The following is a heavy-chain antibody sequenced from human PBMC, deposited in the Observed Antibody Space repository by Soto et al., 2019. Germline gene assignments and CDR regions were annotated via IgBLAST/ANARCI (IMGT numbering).Heavy chain of an antibody. V-gene: IGHV1-69*01. J-gene: IGHJ3*02. CDR3: ARVQYSGTYLHAFDI. D-gene: IGHD1-26*01. CDR2: IVPIIGVA. CDR1: GGSFTRHA. Sequence: QVQLVQSGAEVKKPGSSVKVSCKASGGSFTRHAISWVRQAPGHGLEWMGGIVPIIGVANYAQNFQDRFTIIADESTSTAYMELTSLKSEDTAIYYCARVQYSGTYLHAFDIWGQGTRVTVSS.